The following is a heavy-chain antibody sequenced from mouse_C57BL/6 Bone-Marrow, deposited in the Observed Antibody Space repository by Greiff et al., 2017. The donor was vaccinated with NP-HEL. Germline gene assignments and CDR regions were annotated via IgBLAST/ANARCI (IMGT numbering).Heavy chain of an antibody. Sequence: EVHLVESGGGLVQPGGSMKLSCAASGFTFSDAWMDWVRQSPEKGLEWVAEIRNKANNHATYYAESVKGRFTISRDDSKSSVYLQMNSLRAEDTGIYYCTGGFTTVVFDVWGTGTTVTVSS. V-gene: IGHV6-6*01. J-gene: IGHJ1*03. CDR3: TGGFTTVVFDV. CDR1: GFTFSDAW. D-gene: IGHD1-1*01. CDR2: IRNKANNHAT.